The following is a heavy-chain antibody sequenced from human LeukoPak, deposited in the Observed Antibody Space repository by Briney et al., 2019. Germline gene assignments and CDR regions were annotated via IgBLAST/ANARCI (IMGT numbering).Heavy chain of an antibody. CDR2: ISGDSNTI. V-gene: IGHV3-48*02. D-gene: IGHD2-15*01. Sequence: PGGSLRLSCAASGFTFSTYSMNWVRQAPGERLEWLSYISGDSNTIYCADSVKGRFTISRDNAKTSLYLQMNTLRDEDTAVYYCARARAAPTWFFDLWGRGTLVLVSS. CDR1: GFTFSTYS. J-gene: IGHJ2*01. CDR3: ARARAAPTWFFDL.